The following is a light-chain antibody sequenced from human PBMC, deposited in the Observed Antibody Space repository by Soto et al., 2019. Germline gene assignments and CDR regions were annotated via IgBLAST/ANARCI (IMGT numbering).Light chain of an antibody. CDR3: QQYSFLPRT. CDR2: DAS. Sequence: EFVLTQSPGTQSFSPGERATLSCRASQTVRNNYLAWYQQKPGQAPRLLIYDASTRATGIPDRFGGSGSGTDFTLTISRLEPEDFAVYYCQQYSFLPRTFGQGTKVDI. J-gene: IGKJ1*01. CDR1: QTVRNNY. V-gene: IGKV3-20*01.